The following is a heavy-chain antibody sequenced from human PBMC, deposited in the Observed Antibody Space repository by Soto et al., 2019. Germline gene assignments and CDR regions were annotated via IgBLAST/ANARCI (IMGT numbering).Heavy chain of an antibody. CDR3: AKGLGELSPESFDY. Sequence: GGSLRLSCAASGFTFSYYAMHWVRQAPGKGLEWVAVISYDGSDKYYADSVKGRFTISRDNSKNTLNLQMNSLRADDTAVYYCAKGLGELSPESFDYWGQGILVTVSS. D-gene: IGHD3-16*02. CDR1: GFTFSYYA. V-gene: IGHV3-30*18. J-gene: IGHJ4*02. CDR2: ISYDGSDK.